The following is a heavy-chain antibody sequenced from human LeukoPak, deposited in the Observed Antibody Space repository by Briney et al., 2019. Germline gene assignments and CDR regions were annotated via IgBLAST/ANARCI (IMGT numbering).Heavy chain of an antibody. CDR3: TTSHPYCSGGSCYSH. D-gene: IGHD2-15*01. J-gene: IGHJ4*02. Sequence: GGSLRLSCAASGFTFSNAWMSWVRQAPGKGLEWVGRIKSKTDGGTTDYAAPVKGRFTISRDDSKNTLYLQMNSLKTEDTAVYYCTTSHPYCSGGSCYSHWGQGTLVTVSS. V-gene: IGHV3-15*01. CDR2: IKSKTDGGTT. CDR1: GFTFSNAW.